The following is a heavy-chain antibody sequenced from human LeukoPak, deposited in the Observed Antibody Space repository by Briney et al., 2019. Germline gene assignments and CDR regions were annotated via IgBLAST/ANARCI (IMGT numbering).Heavy chain of an antibody. Sequence: SETLSLTCTVSGGSISSSGYYWGWIRQPPGKGLEWIGSIHNSGGTYYNPSLNSRVTITVAASKNYFSLKLSSVTAADSAVYYCPRRTGSHLPNWFDPWGQGTLVTVSS. CDR2: IHNSGGT. CDR3: PRRTGSHLPNWFDP. J-gene: IGHJ5*02. D-gene: IGHD3-10*01. CDR1: GGSISSSGYY. V-gene: IGHV4-39*02.